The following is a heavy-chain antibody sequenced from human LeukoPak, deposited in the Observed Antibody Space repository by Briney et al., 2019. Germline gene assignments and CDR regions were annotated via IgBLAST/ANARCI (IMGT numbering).Heavy chain of an antibody. CDR2: IYSGGST. Sequence: GGSLRLSCAASGFTVSSNYMSWVRQAPGKGLEWVSVIYSGGSTYYADSVKGRFTISRDNSKNTLYLQMDSLRAEDTAVYYCARESPAVAWHPLDYWGQGTLVTVSS. J-gene: IGHJ4*02. CDR1: GFTVSSNY. D-gene: IGHD6-19*01. CDR3: ARESPAVAWHPLDY. V-gene: IGHV3-53*01.